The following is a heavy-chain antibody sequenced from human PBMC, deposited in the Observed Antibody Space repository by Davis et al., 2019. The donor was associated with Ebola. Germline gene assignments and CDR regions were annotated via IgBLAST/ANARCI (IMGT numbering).Heavy chain of an antibody. CDR3: ARDKGSGDPYYYYYMDV. CDR1: GYSISSGYY. Sequence: PGGSLRLSCTVSGYSISSGYYWGWIRQPPGKGLEWTGSIYHSGSTYYNPSLKSRVTISVDTSKNQFSLKLSSVTAADTAVYYCARDKGSGDPYYYYYMDVWGKGTTVTVSS. CDR2: IYHSGST. D-gene: IGHD1-1*01. V-gene: IGHV4-38-2*02. J-gene: IGHJ6*03.